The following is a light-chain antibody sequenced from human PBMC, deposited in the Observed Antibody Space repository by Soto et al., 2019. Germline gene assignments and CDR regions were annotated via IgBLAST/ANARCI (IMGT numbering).Light chain of an antibody. CDR1: SSDVGSYTL. CDR3: CSYAGSGTWV. Sequence: QSALTQPASVSGSPGRSITISCTGTSSDVGSYTLVSWYQQHPGKAPKLMIYEGSKRPSGVSYRFSGSKSGNTASLTISGLQAEDEADYYCCSYAGSGTWVFGGGTKLTVL. J-gene: IGLJ3*02. CDR2: EGS. V-gene: IGLV2-23*01.